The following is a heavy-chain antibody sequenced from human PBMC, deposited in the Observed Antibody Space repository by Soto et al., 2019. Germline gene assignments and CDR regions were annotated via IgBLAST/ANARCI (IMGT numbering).Heavy chain of an antibody. CDR3: TLIVVVPYPSHGMDV. J-gene: IGHJ6*02. Sequence: GGSLRLSCAASGFTFSSYAMSWVRQAPGKGLEWVSAISGSGGSTYYADSVKGRFTISRDNSKNTLYLQMNSLRAEDTAVYYCTLIVVVPYPSHGMDVWGQGTTVTVSS. CDR2: ISGSGGST. V-gene: IGHV3-23*01. CDR1: GFTFSSYA. D-gene: IGHD3-22*01.